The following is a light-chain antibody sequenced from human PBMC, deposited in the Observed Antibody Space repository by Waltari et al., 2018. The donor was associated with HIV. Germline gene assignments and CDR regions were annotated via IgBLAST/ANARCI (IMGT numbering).Light chain of an antibody. Sequence: DIQITQSPCSLSASFGDRVTITCRASQSISSYLNWHQQKAGKAPKLLIYAASSLHSGIPSRFSGSGSGTDFTLTISSLQPEDFATYYCQQSYSTPPAFGQGTKLEIK. V-gene: IGKV1-39*01. CDR2: AAS. CDR3: QQSYSTPPA. CDR1: QSISSY. J-gene: IGKJ2*01.